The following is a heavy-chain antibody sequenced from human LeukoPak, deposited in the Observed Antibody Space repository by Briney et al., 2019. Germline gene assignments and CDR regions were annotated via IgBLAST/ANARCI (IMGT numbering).Heavy chain of an antibody. D-gene: IGHD6-13*01. CDR2: ISGSGSGT. Sequence: GGSLRLSCAASGFTFSSYAMTWVRQAPGKGLEWVSAISGSGSGTYYTDSVKGRFTVSRDNSKNTLYLQMNSLRAEDTAVYYCVKGRISEDGLDFWGQGTLVTVSS. J-gene: IGHJ4*02. V-gene: IGHV3-23*01. CDR1: GFTFSSYA. CDR3: VKGRISEDGLDF.